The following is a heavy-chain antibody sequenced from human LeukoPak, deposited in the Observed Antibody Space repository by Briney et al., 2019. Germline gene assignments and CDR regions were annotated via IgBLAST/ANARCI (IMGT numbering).Heavy chain of an antibody. Sequence: ASVKVSCKASGYTFTSYYMHWVRQAPGQGLEWMGIINPSGGSTSYAQKFQGRVTMTRDTSTSTVYMELSSLRSEDTAVYYCAKPVIDYSNYESSFDYWGQGTLVTVSS. J-gene: IGHJ4*02. D-gene: IGHD4-11*01. CDR1: GYTFTSYY. V-gene: IGHV1-46*01. CDR3: AKPVIDYSNYESSFDY. CDR2: INPSGGST.